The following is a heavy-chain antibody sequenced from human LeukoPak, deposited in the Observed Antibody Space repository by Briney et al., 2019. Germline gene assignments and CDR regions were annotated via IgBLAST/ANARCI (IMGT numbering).Heavy chain of an antibody. J-gene: IGHJ5*02. V-gene: IGHV3-30*18. D-gene: IGHD5-18*01. CDR3: AKELRGYSYGLRNNWFDP. CDR1: GFTFSSYG. Sequence: PGGSLRLSCAASGFTFSSYGMHWVRQAPGKGLEWVAVISYDGSHKYSADSVKGRFTISRDNSKNTLYLQMNSLRTEDTAVYYCAKELRGYSYGLRNNWFDPWGQGTLVTVSS. CDR2: ISYDGSHK.